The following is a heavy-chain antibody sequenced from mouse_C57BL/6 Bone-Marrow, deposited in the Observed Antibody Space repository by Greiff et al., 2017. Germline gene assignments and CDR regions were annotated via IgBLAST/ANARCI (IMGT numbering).Heavy chain of an antibody. V-gene: IGHV5-4*01. CDR1: GSTFSSYA. J-gene: IGHJ3*01. CDR2: ISHGGSYT. CDR3: TREGYDYTLFAY. D-gene: IGHD2-4*01. Sequence: VQLKESGGGLVKPGGSLTLSCAASGSTFSSYAMSWVRQTPDKRLEWVATISHGGSYTYYPDNVKGRSPISRDNAKNNLYLQMSHMKSEDTAMYYCTREGYDYTLFAYWGQGTLVTVSA.